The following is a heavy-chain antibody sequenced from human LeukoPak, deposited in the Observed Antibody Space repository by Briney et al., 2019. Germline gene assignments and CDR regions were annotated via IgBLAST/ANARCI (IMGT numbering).Heavy chain of an antibody. V-gene: IGHV4-34*01. CDR1: GGSFSGYY. J-gene: IGHJ6*03. Sequence: SETLSLTCAVYGGSFSGYYWSWIRQPPGKGLEGIGEINHRGSTNYNPSLKSRVTISVDTSKNQFSLKLSSVTAADTAVYYCARGRVAAQYYYYYMDVWGKGTTVTVSS. CDR2: INHRGST. D-gene: IGHD6-6*01. CDR3: ARGRVAAQYYYYYMDV.